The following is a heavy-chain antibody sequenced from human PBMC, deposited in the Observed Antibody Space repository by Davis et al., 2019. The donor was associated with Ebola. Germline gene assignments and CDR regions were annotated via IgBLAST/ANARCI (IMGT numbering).Heavy chain of an antibody. J-gene: IGHJ6*02. V-gene: IGHV4-59*08. CDR2: INYSGSP. CDR3: ARHLAQVGMDV. CDR1: GGSISSDY. Sequence: MPSETLPLTCTVSGGSISSDYWSWIRQPPGKGLEWIGYINYSGSPNYNPSLKSRVTISIDTSENQFSLKLTSVTAADTAVYYCARHLAQVGMDVWGQGTTVTVSS. D-gene: IGHD3-3*02.